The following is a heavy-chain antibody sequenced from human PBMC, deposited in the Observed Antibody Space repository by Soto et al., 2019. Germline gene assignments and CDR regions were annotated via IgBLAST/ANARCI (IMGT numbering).Heavy chain of an antibody. J-gene: IGHJ4*02. CDR2: IIPIFGTA. CDR1: GGTFSSYA. Sequence: QVQLVQSGAEVKKPGSSVKVSCKASGGTFSSYAISWVRQALGQGLEWMGGIIPIFGTANYAQKFQGRVTITADESTSTAYMELSSLRSEDTAVYYCARVRPGKNYYYGDYGYYFDYWGQGTLVTVSS. V-gene: IGHV1-69*01. D-gene: IGHD4-17*01. CDR3: ARVRPGKNYYYGDYGYYFDY.